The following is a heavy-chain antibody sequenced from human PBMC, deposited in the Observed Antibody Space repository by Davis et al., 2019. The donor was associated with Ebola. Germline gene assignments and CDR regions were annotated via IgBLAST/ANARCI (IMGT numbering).Heavy chain of an antibody. CDR3: ARAPETTVTTFWFDP. D-gene: IGHD4-17*01. J-gene: IGHJ5*02. CDR1: GGSISSSSYY. Sequence: MPSETLSLTCTASGGSISSSSYYWGWIRQPPGKGLEWIGSIYYSGSTYYNPSLESRVTISVDTSKNQFSLKLSSVTAADTAVYYCARAPETTVTTFWFDPWGQGTLVTVSS. CDR2: IYYSGST. V-gene: IGHV4-39*07.